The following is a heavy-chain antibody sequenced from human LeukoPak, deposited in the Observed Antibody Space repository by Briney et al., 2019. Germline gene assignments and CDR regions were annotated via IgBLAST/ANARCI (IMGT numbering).Heavy chain of an antibody. CDR3: ARCPYSSSYWFDP. D-gene: IGHD6-13*01. J-gene: IGHJ5*02. CDR1: GGSISSGGYY. V-gene: IGHV4-31*03. Sequence: SQTLSLTCTVSGGSISSGGYYWSWIRQHPGKGLEWIGYIYYSGSTYYNPSLKSRVTISVDTSKNQFSLKLSSVTAADTAVYYCARCPYSSSYWFDPWGQGTLVTVSS. CDR2: IYYSGST.